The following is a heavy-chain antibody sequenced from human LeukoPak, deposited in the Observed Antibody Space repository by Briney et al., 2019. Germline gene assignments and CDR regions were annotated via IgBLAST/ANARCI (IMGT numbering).Heavy chain of an antibody. CDR1: GFPLTTYW. J-gene: IGHJ5*02. D-gene: IGHD7-27*01. V-gene: IGHV3-7*03. CDR2: INEDGYEK. Sequence: GGSLTLSCAATGFPLTTYWMSWVRQAPGKGLEWVANINEDGYEKYYVGSVKGRFTISRDNAKNSLYLHMSGLRVEDTAVYYCAKDPGDKDIDRWFDPWGQGTLVTASS. CDR3: AKDPGDKDIDRWFDP.